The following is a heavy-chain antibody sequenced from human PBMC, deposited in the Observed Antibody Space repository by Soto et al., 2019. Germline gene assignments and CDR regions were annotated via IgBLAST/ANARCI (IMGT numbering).Heavy chain of an antibody. V-gene: IGHV5-10-1*01. CDR2: IDPSDSYT. D-gene: IGHD1-20*01. CDR3: ARLYNWNPPRNHYYYGMDV. J-gene: IGHJ6*02. CDR1: GYSFTSYW. Sequence: PGESLKISCKGSGYSFTSYWISWVRQMPGKGLEWMGRIDPSDSYTNYSPSFQGHVTISADKSISTAYLQWSNLKASDTAMYYCARLYNWNPPRNHYYYGMDVWGQGTTVTVSS.